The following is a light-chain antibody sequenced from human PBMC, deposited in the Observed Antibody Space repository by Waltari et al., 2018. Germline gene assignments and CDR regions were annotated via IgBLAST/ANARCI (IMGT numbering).Light chain of an antibody. V-gene: IGLV1-44*01. CDR1: SSNNGSNT. CDR2: SNN. J-gene: IGLJ3*02. CDR3: AAWDDSLNGPV. Sequence: QSVLTQPPSAPGTPGQRVTISCSGSSSNNGSNTVNWYQQLPGTAPKLLIYSNNQRPSGVPDRFSGSKSGTSASLAISGLQSEDEADYYCAAWDDSLNGPVFGGGTKLTVL.